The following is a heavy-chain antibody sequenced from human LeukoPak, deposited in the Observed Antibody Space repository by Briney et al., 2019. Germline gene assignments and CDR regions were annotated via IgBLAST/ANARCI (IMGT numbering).Heavy chain of an antibody. CDR3: ARVAHKYSSSLLDY. J-gene: IGHJ4*02. CDR2: IYYSGST. CDR1: GGSISSYY. Sequence: SETLSLTCTVSGGSISSYYWSWIRQPPGKGLEWIGYIYYSGSTNYNPSLKSRVTISVDTSKNQFSLKLSSVTAADTAVYYCARVAHKYSSSLLDYWGQGTLVTVSS. V-gene: IGHV4-59*01. D-gene: IGHD6-6*01.